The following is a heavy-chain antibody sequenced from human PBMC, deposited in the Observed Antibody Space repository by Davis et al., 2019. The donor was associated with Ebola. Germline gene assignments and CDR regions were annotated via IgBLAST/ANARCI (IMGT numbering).Heavy chain of an antibody. Sequence: ASVKVSCKTSGYTFSTYAIHWLRQAPGQRLEWMGLINVAKGNTKYSQKFQGRVTMTRDTSAGTAYMEMSSLTSEDTAVYYCARTFVGGWLFDYWGQGTLVSVSS. V-gene: IGHV1-3*01. CDR3: ARTFVGGWLFDY. CDR2: INVAKGNT. J-gene: IGHJ4*02. CDR1: GYTFSTYA. D-gene: IGHD1-26*01.